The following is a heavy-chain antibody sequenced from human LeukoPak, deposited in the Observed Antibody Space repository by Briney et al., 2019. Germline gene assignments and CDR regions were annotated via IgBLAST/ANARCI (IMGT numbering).Heavy chain of an antibody. CDR3: ARGSFAVAGYWYFDL. V-gene: IGHV1-69*13. Sequence: ASVKVSCKASGGTFSSYAISWVRQAPGQGLEWMGGIIPIFGTANYAQKFQGRVTITADESTSTAYMELSSLRSEDTAVYYCARGSFAVAGYWYFDLWGRGTLVTVSS. CDR1: GGTFSSYA. D-gene: IGHD6-19*01. J-gene: IGHJ2*01. CDR2: IIPIFGTA.